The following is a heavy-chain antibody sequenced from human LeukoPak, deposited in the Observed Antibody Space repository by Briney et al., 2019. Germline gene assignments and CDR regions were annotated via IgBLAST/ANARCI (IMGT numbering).Heavy chain of an antibody. CDR3: ARGRATVTTFRYYYHGMDV. J-gene: IGHJ6*02. D-gene: IGHD4-17*01. CDR1: GGSFSGYY. Sequence: SETLSLTCAVYGGSFSGYYWSWIRQPPGKGLEWIGEINHSGSTNYNPSLKSRVTISVDTSKNQFSLKLSSVAAADTAVYYCARGRATVTTFRYYYHGMDVWGQGTTVTVSS. V-gene: IGHV4-34*01. CDR2: INHSGST.